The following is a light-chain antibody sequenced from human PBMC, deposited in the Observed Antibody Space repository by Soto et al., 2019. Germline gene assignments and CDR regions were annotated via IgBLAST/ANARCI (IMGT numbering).Light chain of an antibody. CDR3: QQLNSFPLT. V-gene: IGKV1-5*03. Sequence: DIQMTQSPSTLSGSVGDRVTITCRASQTISSWLAWYQQTPGKAPKLLIYKASTLKSGVPSRFSGSGSGTDFTLTISSLQPEDVETDYCQQLNSFPLTFGGGTKVDI. CDR2: KAS. CDR1: QTISSW. J-gene: IGKJ4*01.